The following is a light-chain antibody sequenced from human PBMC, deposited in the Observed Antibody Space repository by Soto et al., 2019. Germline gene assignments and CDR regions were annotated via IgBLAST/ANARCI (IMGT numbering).Light chain of an antibody. V-gene: IGKV4-1*01. CDR3: QHYYSTPLT. Sequence: DIVMTQSPDSLAVSLGERATINCKPSQSVLYNSNNKHYLAWYQHKPGQPPRLLIYWASTRESGVPDRFSGSGSGRDFTLTISSLQPEDLAVYYCQHYYSTPLTFGGGTKVVIK. CDR2: WAS. J-gene: IGKJ4*01. CDR1: QSVLYNSNNKHY.